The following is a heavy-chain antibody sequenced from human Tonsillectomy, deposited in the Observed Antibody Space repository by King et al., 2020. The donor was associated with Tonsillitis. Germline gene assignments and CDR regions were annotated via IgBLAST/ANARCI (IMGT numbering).Heavy chain of an antibody. D-gene: IGHD3-10*01. V-gene: IGHV4-30-2*01. CDR1: GGSISSGGYS. CDR3: ARVILWFGRGAFDI. Sequence: LQLQESGSGLVKPSQTLSLTCAVSGGSISSGGYSWSWIRQPPGKGLEWIGYIYHSGSTYYNPSLKSRVTISVDRSKNQFGLKLSSVTAADTAVYYCARVILWFGRGAFDIWGQGTMVTVSS. CDR2: IYHSGST. J-gene: IGHJ3*02.